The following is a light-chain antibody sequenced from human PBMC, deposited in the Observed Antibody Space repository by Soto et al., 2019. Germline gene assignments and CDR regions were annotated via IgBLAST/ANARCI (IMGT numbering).Light chain of an antibody. Sequence: DIQMTQSPSSLSASVGDRVTITCQASQDISNYLNWYQQKPGKAPKLLIYDASNLETGVPSRFSGSGSGTDFNFTIRSLQPEDIATYYCQQYDNLPYTFGQGTKLEIK. V-gene: IGKV1-33*01. CDR2: DAS. J-gene: IGKJ2*01. CDR1: QDISNY. CDR3: QQYDNLPYT.